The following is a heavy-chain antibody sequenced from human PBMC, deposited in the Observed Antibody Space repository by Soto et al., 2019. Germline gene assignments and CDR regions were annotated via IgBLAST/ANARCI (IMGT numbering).Heavy chain of an antibody. CDR3: ALCAHCTYESGEIITNAEFFQH. Sequence: QITLKESGPALVKPTQTLTLTCTFSGFSLSTSGVAVGWIRQPPGKALEWLALIYWDDDQRYSPSLKTRLTITKDTSKNQVFLTMTNMDPVDTATYFCALCAHCTYESGEIITNAEFFQHWGLGTLVTVSS. J-gene: IGHJ1*01. CDR2: IYWDDDQ. D-gene: IGHD3-10*01. V-gene: IGHV2-5*02. CDR1: GFSLSTSGVA.